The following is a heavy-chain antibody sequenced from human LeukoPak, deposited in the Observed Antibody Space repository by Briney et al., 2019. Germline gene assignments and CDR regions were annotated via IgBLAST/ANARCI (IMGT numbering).Heavy chain of an antibody. V-gene: IGHV3-7*01. CDR3: ARRRGSYCFDY. D-gene: IGHD2-15*01. Sequence: GGSLRLSCAASGFTFNNYWMTWVRQAPGKGLEWVANIKQDGSEKYYVDSVKSRFTISRDNAKNSLYLQMNSLRVEDTAVYYCARRRGSYCFDYWGQGTLVTVSS. CDR1: GFTFNNYW. J-gene: IGHJ4*02. CDR2: IKQDGSEK.